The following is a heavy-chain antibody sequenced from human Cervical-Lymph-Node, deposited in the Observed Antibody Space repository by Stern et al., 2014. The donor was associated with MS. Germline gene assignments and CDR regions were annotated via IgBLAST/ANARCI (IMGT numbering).Heavy chain of an antibody. CDR2: ISSYKGNT. CDR1: GYNFTSYG. J-gene: IGHJ3*02. D-gene: IGHD2-15*01. CDR3: ARGLLGSENAFDI. V-gene: IGHV1-18*01. Sequence: VKLVESGAEVKKPGASVKVSCKASGYNFTSYGISWVRQAPGPGIEWMVWISSYKGNTIYAQKLQGIVTRTTDTSTSTAYMELRSLRSDDTAVYYCARGLLGSENAFDIWGQGTMVTVSS.